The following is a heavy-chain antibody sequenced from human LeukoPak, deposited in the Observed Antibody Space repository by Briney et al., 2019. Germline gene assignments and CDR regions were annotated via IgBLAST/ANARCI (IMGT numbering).Heavy chain of an antibody. V-gene: IGHV4-34*01. CDR2: INHSGST. D-gene: IGHD3-10*01. CDR3: ARVRGGLQKGAFDI. J-gene: IGHJ3*02. Sequence: SETLSLTCAVYGGPFSGYYWSWIRQPPGKGLEWIGEINHSGSTNYNPSLKSRVTISVDTSKNQFSLKLSSVTAADTAVYYCARVRGGLQKGAFDIWGQGTMVTVSS. CDR1: GGPFSGYY.